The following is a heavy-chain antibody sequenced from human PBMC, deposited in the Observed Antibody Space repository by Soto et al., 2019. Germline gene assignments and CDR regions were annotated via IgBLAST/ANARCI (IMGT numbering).Heavy chain of an antibody. V-gene: IGHV1-8*01. Sequence: ASVKVSCKASGYTFTSYDINWVRQATGQGLEWMGWMNPNSGNTGYAQKFQGRVTMTRNTSISTAYMELSSLRSEDTAVYYCARAPYCSGGSCYSDSLDWFDPWGQGTLVTV. CDR1: GYTFTSYD. CDR2: MNPNSGNT. J-gene: IGHJ5*02. CDR3: ARAPYCSGGSCYSDSLDWFDP. D-gene: IGHD2-15*01.